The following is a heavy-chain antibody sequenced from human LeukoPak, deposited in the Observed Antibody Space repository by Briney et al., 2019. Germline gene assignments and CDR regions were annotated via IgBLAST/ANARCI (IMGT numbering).Heavy chain of an antibody. J-gene: IGHJ5*02. CDR3: ARSSSWYAWFDP. D-gene: IGHD6-13*01. CDR2: IYYTGST. CDR1: GGSISSNY. Sequence: SETLSLTCTVSGGSISSNYWSWIRQPPGKGRKWFGSIYYTGSTRNNPALKTRVTISVDTSKNQFSLKLSSVTAADTAVYYCARSSSWYAWFDPWGQGALVTVSS. V-gene: IGHV4-59*01.